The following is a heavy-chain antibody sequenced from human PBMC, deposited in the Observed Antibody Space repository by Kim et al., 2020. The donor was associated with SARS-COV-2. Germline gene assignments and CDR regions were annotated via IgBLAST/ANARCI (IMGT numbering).Heavy chain of an antibody. CDR1: GGTFSSYA. Sequence: SVKVSCKASGGTFSSYAISWVRQAPGQGLEWMGRIIPILGIANYAQKFQGRVTITADKSTSTAYMELSSLRSEDTAVYYCARDWPETYYYGMDVWGKGTTVTVSS. J-gene: IGHJ6*04. V-gene: IGHV1-69*04. CDR2: IIPILGIA. CDR3: ARDWPETYYYGMDV.